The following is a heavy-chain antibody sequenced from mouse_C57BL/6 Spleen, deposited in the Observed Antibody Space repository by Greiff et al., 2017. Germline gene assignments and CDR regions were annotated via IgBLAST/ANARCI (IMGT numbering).Heavy chain of an antibody. J-gene: IGHJ2*01. V-gene: IGHV1-53*01. CDR1: GYTFTSYW. Sequence: QVHVKQSGTELVKPGASVKLSCKASGYTFTSYWMHWVKQRPGQGLEWIGNINPSNGGTNYNEKFKSKATLTVDKSSSTAYMQLSSLTSEDSAVYYCASGNYGYFDYWGQGTTLTVSS. CDR2: INPSNGGT. D-gene: IGHD2-1*01. CDR3: ASGNYGYFDY.